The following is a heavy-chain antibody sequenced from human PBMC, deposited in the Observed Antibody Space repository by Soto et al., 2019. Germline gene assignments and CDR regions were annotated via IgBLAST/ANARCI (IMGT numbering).Heavy chain of an antibody. CDR3: MRKITGTPNWFDP. CDR1: GYTFIRYG. D-gene: IGHD1-7*01. CDR2: ISTYNGDA. J-gene: IGHJ5*02. V-gene: IGHV1-18*01. Sequence: QVQLVQSGPEVRKPGASVKVSCKASGYTFIRYGISWVRHAPGQGPEWMGWISTYNGDAKYAQKFQDRVTLTTDASTATAYLEVRSLRSDDTAIDFCMRKITGTPNWFDPWGQGTLVTVSA.